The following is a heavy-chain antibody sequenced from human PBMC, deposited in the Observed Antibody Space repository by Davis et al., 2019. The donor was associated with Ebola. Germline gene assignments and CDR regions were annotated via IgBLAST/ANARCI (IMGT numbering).Heavy chain of an antibody. CDR3: ARDRSAYSSSTEGFWFDP. CDR2: INPSGGST. Sequence: ASVKVSCKASGYTFTSYYMHWVRQAPGQGLEWMGIINPSGGSTSYAQKFQGRVTMTRDTSTSTVYMELSSLRSEDTAVYYCARDRSAYSSSTEGFWFDPWGQGTLVTVSS. D-gene: IGHD6-6*01. CDR1: GYTFTSYY. V-gene: IGHV1-46*01. J-gene: IGHJ5*02.